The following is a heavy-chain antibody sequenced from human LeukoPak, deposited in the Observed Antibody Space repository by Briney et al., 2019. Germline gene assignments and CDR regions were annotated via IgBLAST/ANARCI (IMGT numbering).Heavy chain of an antibody. CDR1: GYTFTSYY. D-gene: IGHD1-26*01. Sequence: ASVKVSCKASGYTFTSYYMHWVRQAPGQGLEWMGIVNPGGGSTSYAQKFQGRVTMTRDTSTSTVYMELSSLRSEDTAVYYCARDWEVYGSASDYWGQGTLVTVSS. CDR3: ARDWEVYGSASDY. CDR2: VNPGGGST. J-gene: IGHJ4*02. V-gene: IGHV1-46*01.